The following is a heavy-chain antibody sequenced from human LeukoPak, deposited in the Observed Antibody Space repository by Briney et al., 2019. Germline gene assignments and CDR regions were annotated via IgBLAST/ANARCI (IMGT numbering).Heavy chain of an antibody. CDR3: AKEIVVVPASVQPTYYYYGMDV. CDR2: ISGSGGST. D-gene: IGHD2-2*01. CDR1: GFTFSSYA. J-gene: IGHJ6*02. Sequence: GGSLRLSCAASGFTFSSYAMSWVRQAPGNGLEWVSAISGSGGSTYYADSVKGRFTISRDNSKNTLYLQMNSLRAEDTAVYYCAKEIVVVPASVQPTYYYYGMDVWGQGTTVTVSS. V-gene: IGHV3-23*01.